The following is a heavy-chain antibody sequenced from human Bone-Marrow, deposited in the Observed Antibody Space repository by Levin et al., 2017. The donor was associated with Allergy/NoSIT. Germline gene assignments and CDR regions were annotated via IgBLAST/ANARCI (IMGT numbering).Heavy chain of an antibody. V-gene: IGHV4-39*01. CDR3: ASPGVARAITEADSGTVKRWFRDS. J-gene: IGHJ5*01. CDR1: GGSVESSSSY. CDR2: MYYTGKT. Sequence: PSETLSLTCTVSGGSVESSSSYWGWVRQPPGKGMEWIASMYYTGKTYYNPSLQSRVTISMDTSKNQVSLKLASVTAADTAVYYCASPGVARAITEADSGTVKRWFRDSWGHGILVTVSS. D-gene: IGHD5-12*01.